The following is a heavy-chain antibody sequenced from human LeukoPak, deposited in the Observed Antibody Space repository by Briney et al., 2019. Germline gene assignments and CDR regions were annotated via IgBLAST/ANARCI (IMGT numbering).Heavy chain of an antibody. D-gene: IGHD6-13*01. CDR1: GYTFTGYY. CDR2: INPNSGGT. V-gene: IGHV1-2*02. J-gene: IGHJ4*02. Sequence: GASVKVSCKASGYTFTGYYMHWVRQAPGQGLEWMGWINPNSGGTNYAQKFQGRVTMTRDTSISTAYMELSRLRSDDTAVYYCARDPPPHSSSWYYFDYWGQGTLVTVSS. CDR3: ARDPPPHSSSWYYFDY.